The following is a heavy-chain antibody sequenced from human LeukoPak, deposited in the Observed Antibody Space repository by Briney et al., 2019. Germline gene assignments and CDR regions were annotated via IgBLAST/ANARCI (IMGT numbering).Heavy chain of an antibody. CDR3: ARSGYSYPPPDY. J-gene: IGHJ4*02. V-gene: IGHV3-21*01. CDR1: GFTFSSYS. D-gene: IGHD5-18*01. Sequence: GGSLRLSCAASGFTFSSYSMNWVRQAPGKGLEWVSSISSSSSYIYYADSVKGRFTISRDNAKNSLYLQMNSLRAEDTAVYYCARSGYSYPPPDYWGQGTLVTVSS. CDR2: ISSSSSYI.